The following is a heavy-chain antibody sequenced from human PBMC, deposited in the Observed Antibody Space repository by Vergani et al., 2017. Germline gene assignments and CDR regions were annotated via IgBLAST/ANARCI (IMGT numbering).Heavy chain of an antibody. CDR1: GFTFSSYS. J-gene: IGHJ4*02. D-gene: IGHD3-22*01. V-gene: IGHV3-48*04. Sequence: EVQLVESGGGLVQPGGSLRLSCAASGFTFSSYSMNWVRQAPGKGLEWVSYISSSSSTIYYADSVKGRFTISRDNAKNSLYRQMNSVRAEDTAVYYCARDSDSSGYKKGWSEIDYWGQGTLVTVSS. CDR2: ISSSSSTI. CDR3: ARDSDSSGYKKGWSEIDY.